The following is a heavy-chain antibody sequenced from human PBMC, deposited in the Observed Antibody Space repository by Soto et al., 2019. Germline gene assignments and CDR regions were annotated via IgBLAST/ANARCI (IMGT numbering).Heavy chain of an antibody. J-gene: IGHJ4*02. Sequence: LRLSCAASGFTFSSYEMNWVRQAPGKGLEWVSYISSSGSTIYYADSVKGRFTISRDNAKNSLYLQMNSLRAEDTAAYYCARILSGYSSGWSDAEDYWGQGTLVTVSS. CDR1: GFTFSSYE. CDR2: ISSSGSTI. V-gene: IGHV3-48*03. CDR3: ARILSGYSSGWSDAEDY. D-gene: IGHD6-19*01.